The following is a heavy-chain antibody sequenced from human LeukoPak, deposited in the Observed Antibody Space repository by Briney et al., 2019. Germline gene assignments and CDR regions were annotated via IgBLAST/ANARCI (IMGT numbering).Heavy chain of an antibody. CDR3: ARVAAVGTAAFDI. D-gene: IGHD6-13*01. J-gene: IGHJ3*02. CDR2: IYSGGST. CDR1: GFTVSSNS. V-gene: IGHV3-53*05. Sequence: GGSLRLSCAASGFTVSSNSMSWVRQAPGKGLEWVSLIYSGGSTYYADSVKGRFTISRDNSKNTLYLQMGSLRTEDMAVYYCARVAAVGTAAFDIWGQGTMVTVSS.